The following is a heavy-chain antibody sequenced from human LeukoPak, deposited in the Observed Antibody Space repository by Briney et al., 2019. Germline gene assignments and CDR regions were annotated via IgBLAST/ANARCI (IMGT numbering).Heavy chain of an antibody. J-gene: IGHJ6*03. Sequence: GGSLRLSCAASGFTFSNYVIHWVRQAPGKGLEWLAVISYNGTNKYYADTVKGRFTISRDHSQSTVDLQMNTLRGADTAVYYCVRSPTYYNMDVWGKGTTVTVSS. CDR1: GFTFSNYV. CDR3: VRSPTYYNMDV. CDR2: ISYNGTNK. V-gene: IGHV3-30*03.